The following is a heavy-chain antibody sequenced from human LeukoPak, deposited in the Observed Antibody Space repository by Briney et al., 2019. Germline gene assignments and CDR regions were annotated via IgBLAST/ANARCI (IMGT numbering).Heavy chain of an antibody. Sequence: GGSLRLSCAASGFAFDDYVIHWVRQAPGKGLEWVSGLSGSGATKGYADSVKGRFTISRDNAKNSLYLQMNSLRVEDTALYYCAKEKGGYYDSSGLGSFDYWGQGTLVNVSS. J-gene: IGHJ4*02. CDR3: AKEKGGYYDSSGLGSFDY. CDR1: GFAFDDYV. D-gene: IGHD3-22*01. CDR2: LSGSGATK. V-gene: IGHV3-9*01.